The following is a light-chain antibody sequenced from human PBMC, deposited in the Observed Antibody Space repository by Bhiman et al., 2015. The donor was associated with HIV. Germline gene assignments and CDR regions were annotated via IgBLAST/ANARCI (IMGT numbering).Light chain of an antibody. CDR1: SSDVGGYNH. CDR3: SAYAGNDVI. Sequence: QSALTQPASVSGSPGQSIIISCTGTSSDVGGYNHVSWYQQHPGKAPKLMIFDVSNRPSGVSNRFSGSKSGNTASLTISGLQAEDEADYYCSAYAGNDVIFGGGTKLTVL. J-gene: IGLJ2*01. V-gene: IGLV2-14*03. CDR2: DVS.